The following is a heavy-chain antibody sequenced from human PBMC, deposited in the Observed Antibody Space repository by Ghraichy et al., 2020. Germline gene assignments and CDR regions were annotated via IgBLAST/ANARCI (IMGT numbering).Heavy chain of an antibody. CDR3: ARGSFGPRYDYVWGSSRYHLGV. CDR2: ISHSGST. V-gene: IGHV4-34*01. D-gene: IGHD3-16*02. Sequence: SETLSLTCAVYGGSFSNYYWSWIRQPPGKGLEWLGEISHSGSTNYNPSLKSRVTISVDTSKNQFSLKLSSVTAADTAVYYCARGSFGPRYDYVWGSSRYHLGVRGQGTTVTVSS. J-gene: IGHJ6*02. CDR1: GGSFSNYY.